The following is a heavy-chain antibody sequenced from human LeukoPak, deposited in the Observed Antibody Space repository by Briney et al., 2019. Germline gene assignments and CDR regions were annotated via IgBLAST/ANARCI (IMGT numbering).Heavy chain of an antibody. CDR3: AKSEDFWSGYYIPVNFDY. CDR1: GFTFSSYA. V-gene: IGHV3-23*01. Sequence: GGSLRLSCAASGFTFSSYAMSWVRQAPGKGLEWVSAISGSGGSTYYADSVKGRFTISRDNSKNTPYLQMNSLRAEDTAVYYCAKSEDFWSGYYIPVNFDYWGQGTLVTVSS. J-gene: IGHJ4*02. D-gene: IGHD3-3*01. CDR2: ISGSGGST.